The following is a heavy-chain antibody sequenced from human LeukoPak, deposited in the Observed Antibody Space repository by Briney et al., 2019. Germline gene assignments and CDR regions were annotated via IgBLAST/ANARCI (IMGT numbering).Heavy chain of an antibody. CDR2: INHSGST. CDR3: ARGLLRRRDAFDI. D-gene: IGHD2-15*01. CDR1: GVSFSGYY. Sequence: SETLSLTCAVYGVSFSGYYWSWIRQPPGKGLEWIGEINHSGSTNYNPSLKSRVTISVDTSKNQFSLKLSSVTAADTAVYYCARGLLRRRDAFDIWGQGTMVTVSS. V-gene: IGHV4-34*01. J-gene: IGHJ3*02.